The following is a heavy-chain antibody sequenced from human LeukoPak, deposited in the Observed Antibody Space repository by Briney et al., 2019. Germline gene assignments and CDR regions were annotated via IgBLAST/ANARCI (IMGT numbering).Heavy chain of an antibody. CDR3: ASGSGSYYGAFDI. Sequence: QPGGSLRLSCAVSGFTFSSYWMHWVRQAPGKGLVWVSRINSDGSSTSYADSVKGRFTISRDNAKNTLYLQMNSLRAEDTAVYYCASGSGSYYGAFDIWGQGTMVTVSS. V-gene: IGHV3-74*01. J-gene: IGHJ3*02. CDR1: GFTFSSYW. D-gene: IGHD1-26*01. CDR2: INSDGSST.